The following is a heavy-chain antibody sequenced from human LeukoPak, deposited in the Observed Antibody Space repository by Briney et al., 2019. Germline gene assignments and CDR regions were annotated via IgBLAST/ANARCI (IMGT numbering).Heavy chain of an antibody. V-gene: IGHV1-2*04. D-gene: IGHD1-26*01. Sequence: ASVKVSCKASGYTFTGYYMHWVRQAPGQGLEWMGWINPNSGGTNYAQKFQGWATMTRDTSISTAYMELSRLRSDDTAVYYCARDTTGGSYYRDNYFDYWGQGTLVTVSS. CDR3: ARDTTGGSYYRDNYFDY. CDR2: INPNSGGT. CDR1: GYTFTGYY. J-gene: IGHJ4*02.